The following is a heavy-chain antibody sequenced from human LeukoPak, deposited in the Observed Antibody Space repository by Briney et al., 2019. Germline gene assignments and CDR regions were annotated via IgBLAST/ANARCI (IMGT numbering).Heavy chain of an antibody. J-gene: IGHJ4*02. CDR3: ARDSESYGYERIFWPFDY. Sequence: GGSLRLSCAASGFTFSSYSINWVRQAPGKGLEWVSSISSSSSYIYYADSVKGRFTISRDNAKNSLYLQMNSLRAEDTAVYYCARDSESYGYERIFWPFDYWGQGTLVTVSS. CDR1: GFTFSSYS. V-gene: IGHV3-21*01. CDR2: ISSSSSYI. D-gene: IGHD3-16*01.